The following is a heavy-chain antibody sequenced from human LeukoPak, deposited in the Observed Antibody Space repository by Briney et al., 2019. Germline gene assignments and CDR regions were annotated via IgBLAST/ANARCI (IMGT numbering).Heavy chain of an antibody. CDR3: ARNMDIVSTIMVFDF. V-gene: IGHV3-21*01. J-gene: IGHJ4*02. CDR1: GFTFTSYS. D-gene: IGHD5/OR15-5a*01. Sequence: GGSLRLSCAASGFTFTSYSMDWVRQAPGKGLEWVSSISSVGDYIFYADSVKGRFTISRDNAKNSVFLQMNSLIDEDTAVYFCARNMDIVSTIMVFDFWGQGTLFTVSS. CDR2: ISSVGDYI.